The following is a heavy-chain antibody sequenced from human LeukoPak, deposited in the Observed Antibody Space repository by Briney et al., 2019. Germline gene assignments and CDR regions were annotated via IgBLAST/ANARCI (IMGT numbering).Heavy chain of an antibody. V-gene: IGHV3-23*01. D-gene: IGHD1-26*01. J-gene: IGHJ6*03. CDR2: ISGSGGST. CDR3: ARDPYSGAYGNTYYYYMDV. CDR1: GFTFSSYA. Sequence: GGSLRLSCAASGFTFSSYAMSWVRQAPGKGLEWVSAISGSGGSTYYADSVKGRFTISRDNSKNTLYLQMNSLRAEDTAVYYCARDPYSGAYGNTYYYYMDVWGKGTAVTISS.